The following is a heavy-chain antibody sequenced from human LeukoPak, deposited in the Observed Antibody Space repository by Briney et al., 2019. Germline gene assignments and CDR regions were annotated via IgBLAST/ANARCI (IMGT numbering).Heavy chain of an antibody. V-gene: IGHV3-53*01. CDR2: IYSGGST. D-gene: IGHD3-3*01. CDR1: GFTVSSNY. CDR3: ARSDTYYDFWSGYRYFDY. Sequence: GGSLRLSCAASGFTVSSNYMSWVRQAPGKGLEWVPVIYSGGSTYYADSVKGRFTISRDNSKNTLYLQMNSLRAEDTAVYYCARSDTYYDFWSGYRYFDYWGQGTLVTVSS. J-gene: IGHJ4*02.